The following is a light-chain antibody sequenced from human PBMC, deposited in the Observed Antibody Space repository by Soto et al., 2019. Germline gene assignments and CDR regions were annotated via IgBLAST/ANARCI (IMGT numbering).Light chain of an antibody. CDR3: SSYTSSSAWV. Sequence: QSVLTQPPSVSGSPGQSVTISCTGTSSDVGSYNRVSWYQQPPGTAPKLMIYEVSNRPSGVPDRFSGSKSGNTASLTISGLQDEDEADYYCSSYTSSSAWVFGGGTKLTVL. CDR2: EVS. V-gene: IGLV2-18*02. CDR1: SSDVGSYNR. J-gene: IGLJ3*02.